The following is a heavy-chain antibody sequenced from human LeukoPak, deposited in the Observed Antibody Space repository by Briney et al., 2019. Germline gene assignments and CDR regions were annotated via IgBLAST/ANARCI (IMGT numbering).Heavy chain of an antibody. Sequence: GGSLRLSCVASGFSFTNYAMSWVRQAPARGPEWLSSMKGGGETSYADSVKGRCTLSRDISRNTVYLQLNNLRVEDTAIYYCARASWILTADAVCWGQGTQVTVSS. V-gene: IGHV3-23*01. CDR2: MKGGGET. D-gene: IGHD3-9*01. CDR1: GFSFTNYA. J-gene: IGHJ4*02. CDR3: ARASWILTADAVC.